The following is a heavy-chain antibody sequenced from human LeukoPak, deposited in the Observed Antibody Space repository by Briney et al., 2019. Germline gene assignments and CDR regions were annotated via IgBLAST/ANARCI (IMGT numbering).Heavy chain of an antibody. J-gene: IGHJ4*02. CDR2: IYTSGST. CDR3: ARGLTVVTPPDY. V-gene: IGHV4-61*02. CDR1: GGSISSGSYY. D-gene: IGHD4-23*01. Sequence: PSETLSLTCTVSGGSISSGSYYWSWIRQPAGKGLEWIGRIYTSGSTNYNPSLKNRVTISVDTSKNQFSLKLSSVTAADTAVYYCARGLTVVTPPDYWGQGTLVTVSS.